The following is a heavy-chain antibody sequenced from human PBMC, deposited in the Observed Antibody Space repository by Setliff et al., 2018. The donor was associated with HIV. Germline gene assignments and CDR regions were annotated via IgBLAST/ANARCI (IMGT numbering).Heavy chain of an antibody. CDR1: GGSISSYY. CDR2: FYTSGST. V-gene: IGHV4-4*07. Sequence: PSETLSLTCTVSGGSISSYYWSWIRQPAGKGLEWIGRFYTSGSTTYNPSLKSRVTMSVDTSKNQFSLQVRYVTAADTAIYYCAREIWGQVAHVPYGMDVWGQGTTVTVSS. D-gene: IGHD5-12*01. CDR3: AREIWGQVAHVPYGMDV. J-gene: IGHJ6*02.